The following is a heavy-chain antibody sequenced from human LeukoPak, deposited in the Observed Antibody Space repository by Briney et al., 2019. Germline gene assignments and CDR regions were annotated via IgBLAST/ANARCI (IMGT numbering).Heavy chain of an antibody. D-gene: IGHD6-6*01. Sequence: GGSLRLSCAASGFTFSDYYMTWIRRAPGKGLEWISFINSRGTSTYYADSVKGRFTISRDNAKNSLYLQMNSLRAEDTAVYYCARDRTSSSLDYWGQGTLVTVSS. CDR1: GFTFSDYY. CDR2: INSRGTST. CDR3: ARDRTSSSLDY. V-gene: IGHV3-11*01. J-gene: IGHJ4*02.